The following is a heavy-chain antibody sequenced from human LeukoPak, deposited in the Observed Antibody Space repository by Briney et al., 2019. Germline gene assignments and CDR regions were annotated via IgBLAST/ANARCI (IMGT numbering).Heavy chain of an antibody. CDR2: INHSGST. CDR1: GGSFSGYY. CDR3: ARKNAKYSSSWYGGYYYYYMDV. D-gene: IGHD6-13*01. J-gene: IGHJ6*03. Sequence: SEILSLTCAVYGGSFSGYYWSWIRQPPGKGLEWIGEINHSGSTNYNPSLKSRVTISVDTSKNQFSLKLSSATAADTAVYYCARKNAKYSSSWYGGYYYYYMDVWGKGTTVTVSS. V-gene: IGHV4-34*01.